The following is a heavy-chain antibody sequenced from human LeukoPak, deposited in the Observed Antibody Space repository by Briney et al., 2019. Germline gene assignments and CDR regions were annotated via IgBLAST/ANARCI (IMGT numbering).Heavy chain of an antibody. V-gene: IGHV3-23*01. J-gene: IGHJ4*02. D-gene: IGHD6-13*01. CDR2: ISGSGGST. Sequence: QPGGSLRLSCAASGFTFSSYAKRWVRQAPGKGLEWVSAISGSGGSTYYADSVKGRFTISRDNSKNTLYLQMNSLRAEDTAVYYCAKHSLLAYYFDYWGQGTLVTVSS. CDR3: AKHSLLAYYFDY. CDR1: GFTFSSYA.